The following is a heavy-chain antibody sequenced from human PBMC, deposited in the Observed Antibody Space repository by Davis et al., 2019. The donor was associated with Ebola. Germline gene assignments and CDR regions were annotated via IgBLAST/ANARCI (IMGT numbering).Heavy chain of an antibody. V-gene: IGHV1-3*01. CDR2: IKVGNGNT. D-gene: IGHD2-15*01. CDR1: GYDFTAYG. Sequence: AAPVKVSCKASGYDFTAYGIHWVRQAPGQRLEWMGWIKVGNGNTEYSQSFQDRVTITRDTTASTAYMDLSSLTSGDTAVYFCAKDRGGYSPLDFWGQGSLITVSS. CDR3: AKDRGGYSPLDF. J-gene: IGHJ4*02.